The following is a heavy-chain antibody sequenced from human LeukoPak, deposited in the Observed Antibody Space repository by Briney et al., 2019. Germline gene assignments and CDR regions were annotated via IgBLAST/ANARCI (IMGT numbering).Heavy chain of an antibody. D-gene: IGHD3-10*01. CDR2: IYYSGST. Sequence: SETLSLTCTVSGGSISSGGYYWSWIRQHPGKGLEWIWYIYYSGSTYYNPSLKSRVTISVDTSKNQFSLKLSSVTAADTAVYYCARDREYYYGSGSPHYYYYGMDVWGKGTTVTVSS. CDR1: GGSISSGGYY. CDR3: ARDREYYYGSGSPHYYYYGMDV. V-gene: IGHV4-31*03. J-gene: IGHJ6*04.